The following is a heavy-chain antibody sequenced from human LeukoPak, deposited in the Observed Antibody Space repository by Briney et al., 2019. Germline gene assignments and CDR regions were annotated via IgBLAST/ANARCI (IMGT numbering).Heavy chain of an antibody. V-gene: IGHV4-39*01. CDR1: GGSISSYY. CDR3: ARQPYPGFDY. CDR2: IYYSGST. D-gene: IGHD2-2*02. Sequence: PSETLSLTCTVSGGSISSYYWGWIRQPPGKGLEWIGSIYYSGSTYYNPSLKSRVTISVDTSKNQFSLKLSSVTAADTAVYYCARQPYPGFDYWGQGTLVTVSS. J-gene: IGHJ4*02.